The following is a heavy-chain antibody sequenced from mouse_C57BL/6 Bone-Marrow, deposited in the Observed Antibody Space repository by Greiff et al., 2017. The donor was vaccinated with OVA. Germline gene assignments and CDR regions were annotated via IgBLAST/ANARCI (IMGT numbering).Heavy chain of an antibody. V-gene: IGHV5-17*01. J-gene: IGHJ1*03. CDR3: ARPCITTRRYFDV. D-gene: IGHD1-1*01. CDR2: ISSGSSTI. Sequence: EVKLVESGGGLVKPGGSLKLSCAASGFTFSDYGMHWVRQAPEKGLEWVAYISSGSSTIYYADTVKGRFTISRDNAKNTLFLQMTSLRSEDTAMYYCARPCITTRRYFDVWGTGTTVTVSS. CDR1: GFTFSDYG.